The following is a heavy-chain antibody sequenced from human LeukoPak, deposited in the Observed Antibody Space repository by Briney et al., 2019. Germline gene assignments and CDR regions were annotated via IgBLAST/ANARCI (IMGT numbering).Heavy chain of an antibody. D-gene: IGHD3-22*01. CDR3: AREEDSWDNYDSSGLLDY. CDR1: GYTFTGYY. V-gene: IGHV1-2*02. Sequence: ASVKVSCKASGYTFTGYYMHWVRQAPGQGLEWMGWINPNSGGTNYAQKFQGRVTMTRDTSISTAYMELSRLRSDDTAVYYCAREEDSWDNYDSSGLLDYWGQGTLVTVSS. CDR2: INPNSGGT. J-gene: IGHJ4*02.